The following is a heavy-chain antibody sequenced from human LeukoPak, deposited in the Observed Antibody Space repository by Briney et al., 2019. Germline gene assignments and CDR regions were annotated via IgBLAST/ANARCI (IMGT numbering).Heavy chain of an antibody. V-gene: IGHV1-18*01. CDR3: ARDVFEGFGERVIDAFDL. D-gene: IGHD3-10*01. CDR1: GYRFITYG. Sequence: AASVKVSCKASGYRFITYGLSWVRQAPGQGLEWMGCISAYNGNTNFAPKLQGRVTMTADTSTSTAYMELRSLRSDDTAVYYCARDVFEGFGERVIDAFDLWGQGTMVNVSS. J-gene: IGHJ3*01. CDR2: ISAYNGNT.